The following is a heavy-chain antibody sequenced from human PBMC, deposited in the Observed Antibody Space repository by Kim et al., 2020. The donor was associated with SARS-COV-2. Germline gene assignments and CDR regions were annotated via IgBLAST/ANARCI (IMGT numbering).Heavy chain of an antibody. Sequence: DEKDTSAGDSVRGRLTISRDNAKNTLYLQMNSLRAEDTAVYYCALEAYDYWGQGTLVTVSS. V-gene: IGHV3-74*01. CDR3: ALEAYDY. J-gene: IGHJ4*02. CDR2: DEKDT.